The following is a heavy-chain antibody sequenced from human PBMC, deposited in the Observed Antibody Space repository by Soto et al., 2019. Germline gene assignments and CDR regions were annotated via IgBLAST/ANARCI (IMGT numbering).Heavy chain of an antibody. CDR1: GFTVSSNY. Sequence: PGGSLRLSCAASGFTVSSNYMSWVRQAPGKGLEWVSVIYSGGSTYYADSVRGRFTISRDNAENTLYLQMNSLRAEDTAVYYYVGYNWNYPNYWGQGTLVTVSS. CDR2: IYSGGST. CDR3: VGYNWNYPNY. J-gene: IGHJ4*02. V-gene: IGHV3-53*01. D-gene: IGHD1-7*01.